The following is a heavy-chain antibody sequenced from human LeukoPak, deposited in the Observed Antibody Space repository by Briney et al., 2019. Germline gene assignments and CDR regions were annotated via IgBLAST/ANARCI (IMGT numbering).Heavy chain of an antibody. V-gene: IGHV3-53*01. D-gene: IGHD3-10*01. CDR2: IYSGGST. CDR1: GFSLSISG. J-gene: IGHJ4*02. Sequence: PGGSLRLSCEASGFSLSISGMSWVRQAPGKGLEWVSVIYSGGSTYYADSVKGRFTISRDNSKNTLYLQMNSLRAEDTAVYYCARDTRLYSGSGSYVLDYWGQGTLVTVSS. CDR3: ARDTRLYSGSGSYVLDY.